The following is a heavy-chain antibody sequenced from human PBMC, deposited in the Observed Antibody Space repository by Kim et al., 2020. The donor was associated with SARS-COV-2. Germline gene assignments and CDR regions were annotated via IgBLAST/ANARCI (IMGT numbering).Heavy chain of an antibody. CDR2: IYSGGST. Sequence: GGSLRLSCAASGFIVSSNYMSWVRQAPGKGLEWVSVIYSGGSTYYADSVKGRFTISRDNSKNTLYLQMNSLRAEDTAVYYCARARGQPLPLDYWGQGTLVTVSS. J-gene: IGHJ4*02. D-gene: IGHD2-2*01. CDR1: GFIVSSNY. V-gene: IGHV3-66*01. CDR3: ARARGQPLPLDY.